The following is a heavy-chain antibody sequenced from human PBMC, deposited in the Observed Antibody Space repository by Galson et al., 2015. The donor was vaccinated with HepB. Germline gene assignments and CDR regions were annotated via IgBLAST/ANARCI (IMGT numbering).Heavy chain of an antibody. CDR3: ASLRVIVSVY. CDR2: ISSSGDSI. V-gene: IGHV3-48*01. D-gene: IGHD3-16*02. CDR1: GFIFNKYG. J-gene: IGHJ4*02. Sequence: SLRLSCAASGFIFNKYGMNWVRQAPGKGLEWVSYISSSGDSIKYADSVKGRFTISRDNAKNSLFLQMNSLRAEDTALYCCASLRVIVSVYWGQGTLVTVSS.